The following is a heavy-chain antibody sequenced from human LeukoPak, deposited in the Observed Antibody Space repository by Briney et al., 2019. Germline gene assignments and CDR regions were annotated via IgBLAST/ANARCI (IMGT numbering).Heavy chain of an antibody. CDR1: GYTFTSYG. CDR2: ISAYNGNT. J-gene: IGHJ5*02. Sequence: ASVKVSCKASGYTFTSYGISWVRQGPGQGLECMGWISAYNGNTNYAQKFQGRVTMTTDTSTTTAYMELRSLRSDDTAVYYCARFCGGGSCRFDPWGQGTLVTVSS. D-gene: IGHD2-15*01. V-gene: IGHV1-18*01. CDR3: ARFCGGGSCRFDP.